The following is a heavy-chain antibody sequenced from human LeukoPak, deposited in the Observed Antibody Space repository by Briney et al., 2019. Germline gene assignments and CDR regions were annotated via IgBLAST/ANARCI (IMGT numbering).Heavy chain of an antibody. Sequence: GGSLGFSCAGFGFTFRNNGMHWFGRAQGKGRGWVAVIWYGGSNQYYADTVKGRFTISRDNSKNTLYLQMTSLRAEDTAVYYCARDIASVRMDVWGQGTTVTVSS. CDR3: ARDIASVRMDV. V-gene: IGHV3-33*01. CDR2: IWYGGSNQ. J-gene: IGHJ6*02. D-gene: IGHD2-15*01. CDR1: GFTFRNNG.